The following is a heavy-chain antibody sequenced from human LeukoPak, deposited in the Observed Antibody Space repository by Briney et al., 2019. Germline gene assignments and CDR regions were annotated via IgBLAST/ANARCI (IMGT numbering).Heavy chain of an antibody. Sequence: GGSLRLSCAVSGLTFNNYAMSWVRQAPGEGLEWVSAISKSGDHTYYAASAKGRFTIYRDNSKNTQYLQMNSLRAEDTAVYYCATPLDYYDSSGHHQGGDWGQGTLVTVSS. D-gene: IGHD3-22*01. J-gene: IGHJ4*02. CDR2: ISKSGDHT. V-gene: IGHV3-23*01. CDR1: GLTFNNYA. CDR3: ATPLDYYDSSGHHQGGD.